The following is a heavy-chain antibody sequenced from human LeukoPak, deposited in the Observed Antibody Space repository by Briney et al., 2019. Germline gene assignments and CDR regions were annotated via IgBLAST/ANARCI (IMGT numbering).Heavy chain of an antibody. CDR1: GGSISSYY. J-gene: IGHJ4*02. CDR2: IYYSGSS. CDR3: ARGSGWLPDY. Sequence: TSETLSLTCTVSGGSISSYYWSWVRQPPGKRLEWIGHIYYSGSSNYNPSLKSRVTISVDTSKNQFSLKLSSVTAADTAVYYCARGSGWLPDYWGQGTLVTVSS. D-gene: IGHD6-19*01. V-gene: IGHV4-59*01.